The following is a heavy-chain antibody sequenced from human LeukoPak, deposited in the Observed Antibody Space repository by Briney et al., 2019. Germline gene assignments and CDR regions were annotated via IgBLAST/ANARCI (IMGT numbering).Heavy chain of an antibody. J-gene: IGHJ1*01. CDR2: ISGSSTYI. CDR3: VRDDCGGDCLGAQH. V-gene: IGHV3-21*01. CDR1: GFTFSSYT. D-gene: IGHD2-21*02. Sequence: GGSLRLSCAASGFTFSSYTMDWVRQAPGKGLEWISSISGSSTYIYQADSLKGRFTISRDNAKNSLYLQMNSLRIDDTAVYYCVRDDCGGDCLGAQHRGQGTLVTVSS.